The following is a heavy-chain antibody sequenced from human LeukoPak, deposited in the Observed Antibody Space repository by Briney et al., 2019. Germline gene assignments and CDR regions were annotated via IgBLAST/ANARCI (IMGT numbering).Heavy chain of an antibody. V-gene: IGHV3-7*01. CDR3: AREQWWRLDY. CDR1: GFTFGSFY. D-gene: IGHD2-21*02. CDR2: VYHDGSGD. Sequence: GGSLRLSCAASGFTFGSFYMSWVRQAPGKGLEWVAKVYHDGSGDHYVDSVRGRFTISRDNAKSSVYLEMNNLRAADTAVYYCAREQWWRLDYWGQGALVTVSS. J-gene: IGHJ4*02.